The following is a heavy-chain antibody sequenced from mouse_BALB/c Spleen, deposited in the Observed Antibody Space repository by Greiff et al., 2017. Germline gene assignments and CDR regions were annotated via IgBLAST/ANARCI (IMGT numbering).Heavy chain of an antibody. CDR2: IYPGDGDT. D-gene: IGHD1-1*01. V-gene: IGHV1-80*01. J-gene: IGHJ2*01. CDR3: ARRENYYGPDY. Sequence: VKLMESGAELVRPGSSVKISCKASGYAFSSYWMNWVKQRPGQGLEWIGQIYPGDGDTNYNGKFKGKATLTADKSSSTAYMQLSSLTSEDSAVYFCARRENYYGPDYWGQGTTLTVSS. CDR1: GYAFSSYW.